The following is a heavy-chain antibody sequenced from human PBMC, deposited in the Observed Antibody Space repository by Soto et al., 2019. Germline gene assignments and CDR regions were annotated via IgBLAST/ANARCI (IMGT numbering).Heavy chain of an antibody. D-gene: IGHD6-6*01. V-gene: IGHV3-23*01. CDR2: ISGSGSST. CDR1: GFTFYNYA. CDR3: AKDDSSSVGANDY. J-gene: IGHJ4*02. Sequence: GGSLRLSCAASGFTFYNYAMSWVRQAPGKGLEWVSTISGSGSSTYYADSVKGRFTISRDKSKNTVYLQMNSLRAEDTAVFYCAKDDSSSVGANDYWGQGTLVTVSS.